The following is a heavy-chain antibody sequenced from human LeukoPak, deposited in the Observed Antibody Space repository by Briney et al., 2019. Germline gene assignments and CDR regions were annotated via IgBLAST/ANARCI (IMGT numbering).Heavy chain of an antibody. D-gene: IGHD3-22*01. CDR3: ARESGSSGYYYFDY. CDR1: GFTFSSYF. J-gene: IGHJ4*02. V-gene: IGHV3-74*01. CDR2: IGSDGSSP. Sequence: GGSLRLSCAASGFTFSSYFIHWVRQGPGKGLVWVSRIGSDGSSPSSADSVKGRFTISRDNAKNSLYLQMNSLRAEDTAVYYCARESGSSGYYYFDYWGQGTLVTVSS.